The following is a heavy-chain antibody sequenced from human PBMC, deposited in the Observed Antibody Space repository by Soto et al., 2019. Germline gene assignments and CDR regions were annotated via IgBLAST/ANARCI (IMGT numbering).Heavy chain of an antibody. CDR3: ARFSGGSYNTYYFYYGMDV. CDR2: ISAYNGNT. CDR1: GYTFTSYG. V-gene: IGHV1-18*04. D-gene: IGHD2-15*01. Sequence: QVQLVQSGAEVKKPGASVKVSCKASGYTFTSYGISWVRQAPGQGLDWMGWISAYNGNTKYAQDLQGRVTMTTDTSTSTAYMELRGLRSDDTAMYYCARFSGGSYNTYYFYYGMDVWGQGTTVTVSS. J-gene: IGHJ6*02.